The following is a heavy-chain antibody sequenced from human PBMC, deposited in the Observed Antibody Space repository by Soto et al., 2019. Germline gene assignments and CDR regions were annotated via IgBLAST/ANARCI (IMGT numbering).Heavy chain of an antibody. J-gene: IGHJ5*02. CDR2: TYYRSKWYN. Sequence: SQTLSLTCAISGDSVSSKSAAWNWIRQSPSRGLEWLGRTYYRSKWYNDYAVSVKSRITINPDTSKNQFSLQLNSVTPEDTAVYYCARDLLLLAYGDYSWFDPWGQGTLVTVSS. CDR1: GDSVSSKSAA. V-gene: IGHV6-1*01. D-gene: IGHD4-17*01. CDR3: ARDLLLLAYGDYSWFDP.